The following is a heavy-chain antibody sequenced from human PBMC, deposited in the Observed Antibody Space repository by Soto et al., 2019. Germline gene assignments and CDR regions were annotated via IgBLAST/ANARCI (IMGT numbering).Heavy chain of an antibody. CDR1: GGSISSGGYS. J-gene: IGHJ4*02. D-gene: IGHD5-12*01. V-gene: IGHV4-30-2*01. Sequence: SETLSLTCAVSGGSISSGGYSWSWIRQPPGKGLEWIGYIYHSGSTYYNPSLKSRVTISVDRSKNQFSLKLSPVTAADTAVYYCARGVVATIYFDYWGQGTLVTVS. CDR3: ARGVVATIYFDY. CDR2: IYHSGST.